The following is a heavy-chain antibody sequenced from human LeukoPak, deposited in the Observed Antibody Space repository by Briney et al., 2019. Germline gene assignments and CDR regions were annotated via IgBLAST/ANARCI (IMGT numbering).Heavy chain of an antibody. CDR3: AKAFGTNGYYQLPIDF. CDR1: GFTFSSYA. J-gene: IGHJ4*02. V-gene: IGHV3-23*01. Sequence: PGGSPRLSCAASGFTFSSYAMSWVRQAPGKGLEWVSAISGSGGSTYYADSVKGRFTISRDNSRNTLYLQLNDLRAEDTAIYYCAKAFGTNGYYQLPIDFWGQGTLVTVSS. CDR2: ISGSGGST. D-gene: IGHD3-22*01.